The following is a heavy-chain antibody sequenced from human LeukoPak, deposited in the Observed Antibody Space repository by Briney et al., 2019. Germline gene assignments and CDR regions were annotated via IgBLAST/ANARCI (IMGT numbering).Heavy chain of an antibody. CDR1: GFTVSSNY. V-gene: IGHV3-66*01. CDR2: IYSGGST. D-gene: IGHD6-13*01. Sequence: PGGSLRLSCAASGFTVSSNYMSWVRQAPGKGLEWVSVIYSGGSTYYADSVKGRFTTSRDNSKNTLYLQMNSLRAEDTAVYYCARERIAAAGTHGMDVWGQGTTVTVSS. CDR3: ARERIAAAGTHGMDV. J-gene: IGHJ6*02.